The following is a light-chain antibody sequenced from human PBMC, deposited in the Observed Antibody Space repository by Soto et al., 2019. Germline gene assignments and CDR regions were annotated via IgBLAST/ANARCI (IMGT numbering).Light chain of an antibody. CDR2: GAS. Sequence: EIVMTQSPVTLPPPPGESATLSCRASQSVSSNLAWYQQKPGQAPRLLIYGASSRATGIPDRFSGSGSGTDFTLTISRLEPEDFAVYYCQQYGSSPITFGQGTRLEIK. V-gene: IGKV3-20*01. CDR3: QQYGSSPIT. J-gene: IGKJ5*01. CDR1: QSVSSN.